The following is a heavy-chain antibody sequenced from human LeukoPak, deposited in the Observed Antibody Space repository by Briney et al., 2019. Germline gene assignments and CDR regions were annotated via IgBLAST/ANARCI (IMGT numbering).Heavy chain of an antibody. Sequence: SETLSLTCTVSGGSISSSSYYWGWLRRPPGKGLEWIGSISYSGSTYYNPSLKSRVTISVDTSKNQFSLKLSSVTAADTAVYYCARPSHSRGLALAVWGQGTTVTVSS. CDR3: ARPSHSRGLALAV. D-gene: IGHD6-19*01. J-gene: IGHJ6*02. V-gene: IGHV4-39*01. CDR2: ISYSGST. CDR1: GGSISSSSYY.